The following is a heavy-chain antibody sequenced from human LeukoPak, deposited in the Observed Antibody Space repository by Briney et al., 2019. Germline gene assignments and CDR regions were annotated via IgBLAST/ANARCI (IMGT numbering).Heavy chain of an antibody. D-gene: IGHD2/OR15-2a*01. CDR3: AKDSDYLSVSFDY. CDR2: ISGSGGST. J-gene: IGHJ4*02. Sequence: GGSLRLSCAASGFTFSSYAMSWVRQAPGRGLEWVSAISGSGGSTYYADSVKGRFTISRDNSKNTLYLQMNSLRAEDTAVYYCAKDSDYLSVSFDYWGQGTLVTVSS. CDR1: GFTFSSYA. V-gene: IGHV3-23*01.